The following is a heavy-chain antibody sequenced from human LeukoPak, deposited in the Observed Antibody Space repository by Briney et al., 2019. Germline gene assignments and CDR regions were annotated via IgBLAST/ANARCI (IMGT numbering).Heavy chain of an antibody. CDR3: ARADDEGWFDP. V-gene: IGHV4-59*01. D-gene: IGHD3-16*01. CDR1: GGSISSYY. J-gene: IGHJ5*02. CDR2: IYYSGST. Sequence: KPSETLSLTCTVSGGSISSYYWSWIRQPPGKGLEWIGYIYYSGSTNYNPSLKSRVTISVDTPKNQFSLKLSSVTAADTAVYYFARADDEGWFDPWGQGTLVTVSS.